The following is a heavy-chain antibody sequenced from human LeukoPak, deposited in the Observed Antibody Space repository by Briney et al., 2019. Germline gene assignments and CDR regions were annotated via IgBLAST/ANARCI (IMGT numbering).Heavy chain of an antibody. D-gene: IGHD6-6*01. J-gene: IGHJ5*02. CDR1: GGSISGSSYY. CDR3: ARVPSGSRFDP. CDR2: IYYTGST. Sequence: SETLSLTCTVSGGSISGSSYYWGWLRQPPGTGLEWIGSIYYTGSTNYNPSLKSRVTISVDTSKNQFSLKLRSVTAADTALYYCARVPSGSRFDPWGQGTQVTVSS. V-gene: IGHV4-39*01.